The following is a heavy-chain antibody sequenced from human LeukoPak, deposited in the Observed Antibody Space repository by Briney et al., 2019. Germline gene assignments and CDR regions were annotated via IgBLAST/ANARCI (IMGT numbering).Heavy chain of an antibody. CDR2: IYSGST. Sequence: PSETLSLTCTVSGGSISSYYWSWIRQSPGKGLEWIGYIYSGSTNYNPSLKSRVTISVDASKNQCSLKLRSVTAADTAVYFCAGAHSNSFYFDFWGQGTLVSVSS. J-gene: IGHJ4*02. CDR1: GGSISSYY. CDR3: AGAHSNSFYFDF. V-gene: IGHV4-59*01. D-gene: IGHD4-11*01.